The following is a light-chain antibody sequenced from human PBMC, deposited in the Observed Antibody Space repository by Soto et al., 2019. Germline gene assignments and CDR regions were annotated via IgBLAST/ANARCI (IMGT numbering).Light chain of an antibody. Sequence: DIQLTQSPSFLSASVGDRVTITCRASQGISSYLAWYQQRPGEPPELLIYGASTLRPGVASRFSGSGSGTEFTLTNSSLQPEDFATYFCQQLNSFTPSFTFGPGTTVDIK. V-gene: IGKV1-9*01. J-gene: IGKJ3*01. CDR3: QQLNSFTPSFT. CDR2: GAS. CDR1: QGISSY.